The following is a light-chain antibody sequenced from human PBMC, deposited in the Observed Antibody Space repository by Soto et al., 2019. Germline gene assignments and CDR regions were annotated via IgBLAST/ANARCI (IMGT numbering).Light chain of an antibody. CDR3: QHYGISLWT. CDR2: DAS. J-gene: IGKJ1*01. V-gene: IGKV3-20*01. CDR1: ESVVSNY. Sequence: EIVLTQSPGTLSLSPGERATLSCRATESVVSNYLAWYQLKPGQAPRLLIYDASSRATGIPDRFSGSGSGTEFTLTISSLQSEDFAVYYCQHYGISLWTFGQGTKVDIK.